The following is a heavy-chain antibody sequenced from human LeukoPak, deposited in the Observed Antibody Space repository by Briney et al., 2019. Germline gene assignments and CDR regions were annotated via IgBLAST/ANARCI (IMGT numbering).Heavy chain of an antibody. V-gene: IGHV5-10-1*01. CDR2: IDPRYSYT. CDR1: GYSFTRYW. CDR3: ERLMVRGVISQPNYYYYGMDV. D-gene: IGHD3-10*01. J-gene: IGHJ6*02. Sequence: GESLKISRKGSGYSFTRYWIRWVRQRPGKGPEWMVRIDPRYSYTNYSPSFQGHVTISAEKSISTDYLQCSSLKASDTAMYYCERLMVRGVISQPNYYYYGMDVWGQGTTVSVSS.